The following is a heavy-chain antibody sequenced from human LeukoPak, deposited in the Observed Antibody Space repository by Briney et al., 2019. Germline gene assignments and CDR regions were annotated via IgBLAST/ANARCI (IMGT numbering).Heavy chain of an antibody. V-gene: IGHV1-69*05. J-gene: IGHJ4*02. D-gene: IGHD4-17*01. CDR2: IIPIFGTA. Sequence: SVKVSCKASGGTFSSYAVSWVRQAPGQGLEWMGGIIPIFGTANYAQKFQGRVTITTDESTSTAYMELSSLRSEDTAVYYCARGTTVTTTYFDYWGQGTLVTVSS. CDR3: ARGTTVTTTYFDY. CDR1: GGTFSSYA.